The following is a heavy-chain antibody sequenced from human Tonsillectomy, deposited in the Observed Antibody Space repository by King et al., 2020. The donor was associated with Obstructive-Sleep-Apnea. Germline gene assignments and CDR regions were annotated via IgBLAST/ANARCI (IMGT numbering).Heavy chain of an antibody. CDR1: GYIFTTYW. CDR3: ARVWERWPPPRHYGMDV. CDR2: TDPSDSET. J-gene: IGHJ6*02. D-gene: IGHD1-1*01. V-gene: IGHV5-51*01. Sequence: VQLVESGAEVKKPGESLKISCKGSGYIFTTYWIGGVRQIPGKGLEWMGITDPSDSETRYSPSFQGQVTISVDKSVSTAYLQWNSLKASDTAMYYCARVWERWPPPRHYGMDVWGQGTTVTVSS.